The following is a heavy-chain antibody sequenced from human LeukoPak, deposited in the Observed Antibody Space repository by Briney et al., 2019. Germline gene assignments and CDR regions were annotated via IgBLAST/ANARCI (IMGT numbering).Heavy chain of an antibody. CDR2: ISTSSSYI. CDR1: GFTFSTYS. D-gene: IGHD2-15*01. J-gene: IGHJ4*02. Sequence: GGSLRLSCAASGFTFSTYSMNWVRQAPGKGLEWVSSISTSSSYIFYADSVKGRFTISGDNAKNSLYLQMNSLRAEDTAVYYCARCSGGSYYHSDDYWGQGTLVTVSS. CDR3: ARCSGGSYYHSDDY. V-gene: IGHV3-21*01.